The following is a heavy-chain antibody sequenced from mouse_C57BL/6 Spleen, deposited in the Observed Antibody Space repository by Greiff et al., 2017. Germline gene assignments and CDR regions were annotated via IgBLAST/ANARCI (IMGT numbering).Heavy chain of an antibody. CDR1: GFSLTSYG. CDR2: IWSDGST. J-gene: IGHJ1*03. CDR3: ARHGDGYYGYFDV. V-gene: IGHV2-6-1*01. D-gene: IGHD2-3*01. Sequence: VKLMESGPGLVAPSQSLSITCTVSGFSLTSYGVHWVRQPPGKGLEWLVVIWSDGSTTYNSALKSRLSISKDNSKSQVFLKMNSLQTDDTAMYYCARHGDGYYGYFDVWGTGTTVTVSS.